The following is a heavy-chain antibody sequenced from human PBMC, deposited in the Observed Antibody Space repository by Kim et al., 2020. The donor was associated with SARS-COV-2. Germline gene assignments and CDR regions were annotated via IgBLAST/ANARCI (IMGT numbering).Heavy chain of an antibody. J-gene: IGHJ4*02. CDR2: IYSGGST. Sequence: GGSLRLSCAASGFTVSSNYMSWVRQAPGKGLEWVSVIYSGGSTYYADSVKGRFTISRDNSKNTLYLQMNSLRAEDTAVYYCASTWTPYNWNDGGGEPFDYWGQGGLVTVSS. V-gene: IGHV3-53*01. CDR3: ASTWTPYNWNDGGGEPFDY. CDR1: GFTVSSNY. D-gene: IGHD1-1*01.